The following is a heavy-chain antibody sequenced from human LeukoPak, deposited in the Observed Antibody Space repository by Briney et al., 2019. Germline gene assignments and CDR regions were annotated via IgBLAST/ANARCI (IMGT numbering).Heavy chain of an antibody. V-gene: IGHV4-59*01. Sequence: SETLSLTCTVSGGSISSYYWSWIRQPPGKGLEWIGYIYYSGSTPYNPSLKSRVTISVDTSKNQFSLKLSSVTAADTAGYYCAREKWVGATAFRAFDIWGQGTMVTVSS. CDR2: IYYSGST. J-gene: IGHJ3*02. CDR1: GGSISSYY. D-gene: IGHD1-26*01. CDR3: AREKWVGATAFRAFDI.